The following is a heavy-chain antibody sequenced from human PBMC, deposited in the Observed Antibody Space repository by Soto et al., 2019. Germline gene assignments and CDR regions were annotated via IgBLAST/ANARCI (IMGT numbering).Heavy chain of an antibody. CDR1: GASILSGSFY. D-gene: IGHD4-17*01. J-gene: IGHJ4*02. Sequence: QLHLQESGPGLVKPSETLSLTCSVSGASILSGSFYWGWIRQSPGKRLEWLGSIYSSDSGSTYYTPSLKSRVTLSVDTSNNQFALKVTYVPSADTALYYCATIPDYGDTGEFLDYWGQGTLVTVSS. CDR2: IYSSDSGST. CDR3: ATIPDYGDTGEFLDY. V-gene: IGHV4-39*01.